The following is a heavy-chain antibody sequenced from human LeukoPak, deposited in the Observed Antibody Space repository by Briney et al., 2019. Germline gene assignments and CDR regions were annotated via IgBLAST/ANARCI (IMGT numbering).Heavy chain of an antibody. D-gene: IGHD6-13*01. V-gene: IGHV3-23*01. Sequence: AGSLRLSCAASGFTFSNYAMSWVRQAPGKGLEWVSSISDRGGSTYYADSVKGRFTISRDNSKNTLYLQMDSLKAEDDTAIYYCAPDLRGSAWSLDDWGQGTLVTVSS. CDR3: APDLRGSAWSLDD. CDR2: ISDRGGST. CDR1: GFTFSNYA. J-gene: IGHJ4*02.